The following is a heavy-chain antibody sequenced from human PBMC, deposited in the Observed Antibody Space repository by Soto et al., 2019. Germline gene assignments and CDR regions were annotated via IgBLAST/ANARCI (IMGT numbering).Heavy chain of an antibody. D-gene: IGHD6-19*01. CDR3: VREEALAASAADSILDP. Sequence: PSETLSLTCVVSGGSISSNNWWSWVRQSPGKGLEWIGEIHESGRINYNPSLKSRVTMSVDKSKNQFSLRLTSVTAADTAVYFCVREEALAASAADSILDPWGQGILVTVSS. CDR1: GGSISSNNW. J-gene: IGHJ5*02. CDR2: IHESGRI. V-gene: IGHV4-4*02.